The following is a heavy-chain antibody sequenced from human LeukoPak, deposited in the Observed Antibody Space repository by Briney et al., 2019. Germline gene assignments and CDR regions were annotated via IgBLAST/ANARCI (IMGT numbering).Heavy chain of an antibody. Sequence: GGSLRLSCAASGFTFSDHYMSWIRQAPGKGLEWVSYISRNGGTIYYADSVKGRFTISRDNAKNSLYLQMNSLRAEDTAVYYCARFSAMGVWGQGTTVTVSS. CDR1: GFTFSDHY. CDR2: ISRNGGTI. CDR3: ARFSAMGV. J-gene: IGHJ6*02. V-gene: IGHV3-11*01.